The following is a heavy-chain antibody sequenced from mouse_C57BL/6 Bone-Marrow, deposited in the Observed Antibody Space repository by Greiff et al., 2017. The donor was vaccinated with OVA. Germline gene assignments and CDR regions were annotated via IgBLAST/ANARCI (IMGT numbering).Heavy chain of an antibody. CDR2: IDPNSGGT. Sequence: QVQLQQPGAELVKPGASVKLSCKASGYTFTSYWMHWVKQRPGRGLEWIGRIDPNSGGTKYNGKFKSKATLTVDKPSSTAYMQLSSLTSEDSAVYDCSRGYMMVTMEYMYDVDYWGQGTTLTVSS. V-gene: IGHV1-72*01. CDR1: GYTFTSYW. CDR3: SRGYMMVTMEYMYDVDY. J-gene: IGHJ2*01. D-gene: IGHD2-3*01.